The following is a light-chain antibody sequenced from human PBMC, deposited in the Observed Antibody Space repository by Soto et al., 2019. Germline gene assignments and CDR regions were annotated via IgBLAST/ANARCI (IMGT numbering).Light chain of an antibody. V-gene: IGKV3D-20*02. Sequence: EIVLTQSPGTLSLSPGERATLSCRASQSVGSNNLAWYQQKPGQAPRLLIYGASTRATGIPARFSGSGSGTDFTLTISSLEPEDFAVYYCQQRSDWPLTFGGGTKVDIK. CDR2: GAS. CDR3: QQRSDWPLT. J-gene: IGKJ4*01. CDR1: QSVGSNN.